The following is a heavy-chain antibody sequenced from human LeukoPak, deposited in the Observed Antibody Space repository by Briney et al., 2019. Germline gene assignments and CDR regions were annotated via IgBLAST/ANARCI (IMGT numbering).Heavy chain of an antibody. J-gene: IGHJ6*02. V-gene: IGHV4-59*01. Sequence: PSETLSLTCTVSGGSISSYYWSWIRQPPGKGLEWIGYIYYSGSTNYNPSLKSRVTISIDTSKNQFSLRLSSVTAADTAVYYCARWKASFTIFGVAPLWYYGMDVWGQGTTVTVSS. D-gene: IGHD3-3*01. CDR1: GGSISSYY. CDR3: ARWKASFTIFGVAPLWYYGMDV. CDR2: IYYSGST.